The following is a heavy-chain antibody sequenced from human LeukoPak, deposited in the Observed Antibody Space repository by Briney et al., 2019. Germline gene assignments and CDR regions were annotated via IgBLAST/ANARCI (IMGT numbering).Heavy chain of an antibody. CDR2: VSSSSSYI. J-gene: IGHJ4*02. V-gene: IGHV3-21*01. Sequence: GGSLRLSCAASGFTFSSYSMNWVRQAPGKGLEWVSSVSSSSSYIYYADSVKGRFTISRDNAKNSLYLQMNSLRAEDTAVYYCARSYDSSGYYFRTVEYWGQGTLVTVSS. D-gene: IGHD3-22*01. CDR3: ARSYDSSGYYFRTVEY. CDR1: GFTFSSYS.